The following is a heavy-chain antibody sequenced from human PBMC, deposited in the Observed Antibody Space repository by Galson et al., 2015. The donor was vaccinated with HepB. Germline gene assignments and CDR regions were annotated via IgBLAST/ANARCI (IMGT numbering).Heavy chain of an antibody. J-gene: IGHJ3*02. CDR1: GFTFSSYS. CDR2: ISSSSSYI. Sequence: SLRLSCAASGFTFSSYSMNWVRQAPGKGLEWVSSISSSSSYIYYADSVKGRFTISRDNAKNSLYLQMNSLRAEDTAVYYCARDFITYAFDIWGQGTMVTVSS. CDR3: ARDFITYAFDI. D-gene: IGHD3-10*01. V-gene: IGHV3-21*01.